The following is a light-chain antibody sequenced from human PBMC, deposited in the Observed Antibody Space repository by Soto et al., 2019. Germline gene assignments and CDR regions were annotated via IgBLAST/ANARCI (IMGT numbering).Light chain of an antibody. Sequence: QSALTQPASVSGSPGQSITISYTGTSSDVGGYNYVSWYQHHPGKAPKLMIFDVSNRPSGGSNRFSGSKSGNTASLTISGLHPDDEADYYCSSYTTTNTRQIVFGTGTKVTVL. J-gene: IGLJ1*01. CDR2: DVS. V-gene: IGLV2-14*03. CDR1: SSDVGGYNY. CDR3: SSYTTTNTRQIV.